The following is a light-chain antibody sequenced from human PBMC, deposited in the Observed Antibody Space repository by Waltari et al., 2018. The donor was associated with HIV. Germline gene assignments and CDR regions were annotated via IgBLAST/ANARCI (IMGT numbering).Light chain of an antibody. CDR3: CSYGGEDTLV. J-gene: IGLJ3*02. CDR2: DDS. CDR1: STHVGSYSP. V-gene: IGLV2-23*01. Sequence: SALTQPAHVSGSLGQSITISCTGASTHVGSYSPVSWCQNLPGQAPTLIIYDDSKRPLGISSRFSCSKSGITASLTISALQSEGEADYYGCSYGGEDTLVCGGGTKVTAL.